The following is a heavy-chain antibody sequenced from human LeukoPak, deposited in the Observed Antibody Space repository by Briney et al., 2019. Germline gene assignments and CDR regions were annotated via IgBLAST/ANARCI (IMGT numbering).Heavy chain of an antibody. J-gene: IGHJ4*02. CDR2: IIPIFGTA. CDR1: GGTFSSYA. Sequence: GASVKVSCKASGGTFSSYAISWVRQAPGQGLEWMGGIIPIFGTANYAQKFQGRVTITADESTSTAYMELSSLRSEDTAVYYCARGWYSGYDFDYCGQGTLVTVSS. V-gene: IGHV1-69*13. D-gene: IGHD5-12*01. CDR3: ARGWYSGYDFDY.